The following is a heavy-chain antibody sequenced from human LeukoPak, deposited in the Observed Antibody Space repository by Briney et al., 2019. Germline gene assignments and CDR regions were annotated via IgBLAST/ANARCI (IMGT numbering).Heavy chain of an antibody. V-gene: IGHV4-59*01. CDR1: GGSISSYY. Sequence: SETLSLTCTVSGGSISSYYWSWIRQPPGKGLEWIGYMYYSGSTNYNPSLKSRVTISLDTSKNKFSLKLSSVTAADTAAYYCARNIGWFDPWGQGTLVTVSS. J-gene: IGHJ5*02. CDR3: ARNIGWFDP. CDR2: MYYSGST. D-gene: IGHD2/OR15-2a*01.